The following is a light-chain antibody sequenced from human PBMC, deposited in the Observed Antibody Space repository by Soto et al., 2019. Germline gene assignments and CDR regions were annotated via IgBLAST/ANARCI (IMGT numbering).Light chain of an antibody. Sequence: QSVLTQPPSASAAPGQKVTISCSGSSSNIGNNYVSWYQQLPGTAPNLLIYDNNKRPSGIPDRFSGSKSGTSATLGITGLQPGDEDDDYCGTWDSGRSAAGVFGGGTQLTVL. CDR1: SSNIGNNY. CDR3: GTWDSGRSAAGV. V-gene: IGLV1-51*01. J-gene: IGLJ7*01. CDR2: DNN.